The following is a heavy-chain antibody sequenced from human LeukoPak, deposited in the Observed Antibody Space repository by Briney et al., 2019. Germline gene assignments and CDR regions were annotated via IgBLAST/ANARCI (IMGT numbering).Heavy chain of an antibody. CDR2: ISSSSSYM. V-gene: IGHV3-21*01. D-gene: IGHD3-16*02. CDR1: GFTFSSYS. CDR3: ARITFGGVIAV. J-gene: IGHJ4*02. Sequence: MTGGSLRLSCAASGFTFSSYSMNWVRQAPGKGLEWVSSISSSSSYMYYADSVKGRFTISRDNAKNSLYLQMNSLRAEDTAVYYCARITFGGVIAVWGQGTLVTVSS.